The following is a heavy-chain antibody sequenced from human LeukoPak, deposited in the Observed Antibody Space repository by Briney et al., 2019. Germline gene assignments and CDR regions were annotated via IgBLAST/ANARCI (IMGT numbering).Heavy chain of an antibody. Sequence: SETLSLTRTVSGGSISSYYWSWIRQPPGKGLEWIGYIYYSGSTNYNPSLKSRVTISVDTSKNQFSLKLSSVTAADTAVYYRARGRRGYYAFDIWGQGTMVTVSS. D-gene: IGHD3-22*01. V-gene: IGHV4-59*01. J-gene: IGHJ3*02. CDR3: ARGRRGYYAFDI. CDR1: GGSISSYY. CDR2: IYYSGST.